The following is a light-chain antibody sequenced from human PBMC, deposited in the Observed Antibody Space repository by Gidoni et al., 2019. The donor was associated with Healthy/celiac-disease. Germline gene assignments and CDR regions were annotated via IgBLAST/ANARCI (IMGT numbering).Light chain of an antibody. CDR1: SSNIGAGYD. V-gene: IGLV1-40*01. Sequence: QSVLTQPPSVSGAPGQRVTISCTGSSSNIGAGYDVPWYQQLPGPAPKLLIYGNSNRPSGVPDRFSGSKSGTSASLAITGLQAEDEADYYCQSYDSSLSGHVVFGGGTKLTVL. CDR2: GNS. J-gene: IGLJ2*01. CDR3: QSYDSSLSGHVV.